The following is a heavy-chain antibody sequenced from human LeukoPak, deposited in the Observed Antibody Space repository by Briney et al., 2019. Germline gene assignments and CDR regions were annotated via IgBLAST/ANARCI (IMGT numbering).Heavy chain of an antibody. CDR1: GFTVSSNY. V-gene: IGHV3-53*01. CDR2: ISGGGGST. D-gene: IGHD3-10*01. CDR3: ARDPPYYYGSGSQL. J-gene: IGHJ4*02. Sequence: PGGSLRLSCAASGFTVSSNYMNWVRQAPGKGLEWVSVISGGGGSTYYADSVKGRFTISRDNSKNTLYLQMNSLRAEDTAVYYCARDPPYYYGSGSQLWGQGTLVTVSS.